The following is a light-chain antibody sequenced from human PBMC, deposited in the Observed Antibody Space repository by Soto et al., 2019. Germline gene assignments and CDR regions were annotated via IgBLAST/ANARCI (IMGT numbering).Light chain of an antibody. CDR2: DAS. J-gene: IGKJ2*01. Sequence: DIQMTQSPSSLSASVGDRVTITCQASQDISKYLNWYQLQPGKAPRLLIYDASNVDAGVPSRFSGGGSGADFTLTISSLQPEDIATYFCQQFDTLPPAFGQGTKLEIK. CDR3: QQFDTLPPA. CDR1: QDISKY. V-gene: IGKV1-33*01.